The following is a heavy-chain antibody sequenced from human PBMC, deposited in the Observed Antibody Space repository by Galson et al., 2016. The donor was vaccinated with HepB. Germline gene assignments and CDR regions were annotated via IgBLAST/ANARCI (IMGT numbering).Heavy chain of an antibody. Sequence: SLRLSCAASGFTFSSYSMNWVRRTPGKGLEWLALVSPDASENYYADSVKGRFTVSRDNSRNTLYLQMYSLRPGDTAIYYCARARVVRGTYDAFNMWGQGTVVTVSS. CDR3: ARARVVRGTYDAFNM. CDR2: VSPDASEN. CDR1: GFTFSSYS. V-gene: IGHV3-30*03. J-gene: IGHJ3*02. D-gene: IGHD2-21*01.